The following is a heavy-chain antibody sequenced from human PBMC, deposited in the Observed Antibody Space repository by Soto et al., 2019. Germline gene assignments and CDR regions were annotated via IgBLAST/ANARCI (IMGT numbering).Heavy chain of an antibody. CDR3: ARTKDEGYSYGFDY. CDR1: GFTVSSNY. Sequence: GGSLRLSCAASGFTVSSNYMSWVRQAPGKGLEWVSVIYSGGSTYYADSVKGRFTISRDNSKNTLYLQMNSLRAEDTAVYYCARTKDEGYSYGFDYWGQGTLVTVSS. D-gene: IGHD5-18*01. J-gene: IGHJ4*02. V-gene: IGHV3-53*01. CDR2: IYSGGST.